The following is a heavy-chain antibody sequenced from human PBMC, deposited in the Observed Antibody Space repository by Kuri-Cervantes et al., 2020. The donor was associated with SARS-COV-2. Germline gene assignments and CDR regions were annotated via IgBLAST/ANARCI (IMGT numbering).Heavy chain of an antibody. CDR2: IYYNGDT. V-gene: IGHV4-61*01. CDR3: ARDQRRYRANDAPYDF. D-gene: IGHD1-26*01. CDR1: GGSISSSSYY. J-gene: IGHJ4*02. Sequence: SETLSLTCTVSGGSISSSSYYWTWIRQPPGKGLEWIGYIYYNGDTNYNPSLKSRVTISIDTSKNQLSLKLTSVTAADTAVYYCARDQRRYRANDAPYDFWDQGTLVTVSS.